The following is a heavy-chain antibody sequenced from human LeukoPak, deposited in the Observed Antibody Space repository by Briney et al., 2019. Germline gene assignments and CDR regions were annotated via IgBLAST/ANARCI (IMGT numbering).Heavy chain of an antibody. CDR2: INRNGGST. CDR3: ARVASDYYYYYMDV. CDR1: GFTCDDYG. Sequence: AGGSLRLSCAASGFTCDDYGMSWVRQAPGKGLEWVSGINRNGGSTGYADSVKGRFTISRDNAKNSLYLQMNSLRAEDTALYYCARVASDYYYYYMDVWGKGTTVTVSS. V-gene: IGHV3-20*04. J-gene: IGHJ6*03. D-gene: IGHD3-10*01.